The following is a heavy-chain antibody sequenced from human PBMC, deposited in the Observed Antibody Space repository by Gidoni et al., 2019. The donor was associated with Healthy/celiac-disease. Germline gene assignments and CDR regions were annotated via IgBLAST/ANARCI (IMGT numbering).Heavy chain of an antibody. CDR3: ARDRRRGQVWVDY. D-gene: IGHD3-10*01. CDR1: GFTFSSYG. CDR2: IWYDGSNK. J-gene: IGHJ4*02. V-gene: IGHV3-33*01. Sequence: QVQLVESGGGVVQPGRSLRLSCAASGFTFSSYGMHWVRQAPGKGLGWVAVIWYDGSNKYYADSVKGRFTISRDNSKNTLYLQMNSLRAEDTAVYYCARDRRRGQVWVDYWGQGTLVTVSS.